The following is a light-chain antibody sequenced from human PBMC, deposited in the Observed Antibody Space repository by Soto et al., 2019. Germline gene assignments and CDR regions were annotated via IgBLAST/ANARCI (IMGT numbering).Light chain of an antibody. CDR1: QSVSSY. CDR3: QQRSNAIT. Sequence: EIVLTPGPRMLIMSPEERRTRSCRASQSVSSYLAWYQQKPGQAPRLLIYDASNRATGIPARFSGSGSGTDFTLTISSLEPEDFAVYYCQQRSNAITFGQGTRLEIK. J-gene: IGKJ5*01. V-gene: IGKV3-11*01. CDR2: DAS.